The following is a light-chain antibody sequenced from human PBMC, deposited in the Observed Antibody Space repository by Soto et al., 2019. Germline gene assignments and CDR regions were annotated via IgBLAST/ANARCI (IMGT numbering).Light chain of an antibody. CDR2: GAS. CDR3: QLYGSSPWT. V-gene: IGKV3-20*01. CDR1: QSVTSSY. J-gene: IGKJ1*01. Sequence: ELVLTQSPGTLSLSPGERATLSCRASQSVTSSYLAWYQEKPGQAPRLLIYGASNRATGIPDRFSGSGSGTDFTLTISRLEPEDYAVYYCQLYGSSPWTFGQGTKVDIK.